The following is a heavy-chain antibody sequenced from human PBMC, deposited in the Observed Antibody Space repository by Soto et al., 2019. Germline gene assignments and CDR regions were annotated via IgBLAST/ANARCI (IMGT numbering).Heavy chain of an antibody. CDR2: IYPGDSDT. D-gene: IGHD3-9*01. J-gene: IGHJ4*02. V-gene: IGHV5-51*03. CDR1: GYTFTNYW. Sequence: EVQLVQSGAEVKKPGESLKISCKGSGYTFTNYWIGWVRQMPGKGLEWMGIIYPGDSDTSYSPSFQGQVTISADKSISAAYLQWRSLKASDTAMYDCARSSYSDSLTAYHSFDSWGQGTLVTVSS. CDR3: ARSSYSDSLTAYHSFDS.